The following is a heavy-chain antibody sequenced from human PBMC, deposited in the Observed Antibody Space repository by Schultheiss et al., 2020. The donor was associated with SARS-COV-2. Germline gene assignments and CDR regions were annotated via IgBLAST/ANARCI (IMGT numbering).Heavy chain of an antibody. J-gene: IGHJ6*02. CDR2: ISGSGGST. CDR3: ARVKQQLVVYYYYGMDV. V-gene: IGHV3-9*01. Sequence: GGSLRLSCAASGFTFDDYAMHWVRQAPGKGLEWVSAISGSGGSTYYADSVKGRFTISRENAKNSLYLQMNSLRAGDTAVYYCARVKQQLVVYYYYGMDVWGQGTTVTVSS. D-gene: IGHD6-13*01. CDR1: GFTFDDYA.